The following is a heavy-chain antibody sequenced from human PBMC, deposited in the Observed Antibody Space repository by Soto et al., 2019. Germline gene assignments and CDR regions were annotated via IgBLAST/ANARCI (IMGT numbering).Heavy chain of an antibody. V-gene: IGHV3-21*01. D-gene: IGHD3-10*01. Sequence: EVQLVESGGGLVKPGGSLRLSCAASEFTFSSYGMNWVRQAPGKALEWVSSISGSSNYIYYADSVKGRFTISRDNAKNSLYVQMNSLSVEDTAVYYCAREIYYGSGSDYWGQGTLVTVSS. J-gene: IGHJ4*02. CDR1: EFTFSSYG. CDR2: ISGSSNYI. CDR3: AREIYYGSGSDY.